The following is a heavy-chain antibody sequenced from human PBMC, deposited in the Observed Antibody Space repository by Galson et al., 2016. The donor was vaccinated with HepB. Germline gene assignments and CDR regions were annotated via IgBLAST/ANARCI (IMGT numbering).Heavy chain of an antibody. CDR2: IYNSGTT. CDR1: GGSINSGGYN. Sequence: TLSLTCTVSGGSINSGGYNWNWIRQHPGKGLEWIGYIYNSGTTYYNPSLKSRVSISLDTSRNQVSLTLTSVTAADTAMYYCAREDSSFWNPHYYGMDVWGQGTTVTVSS. J-gene: IGHJ6*02. CDR3: AREDSSFWNPHYYGMDV. D-gene: IGHD1-1*01. V-gene: IGHV4-31*03.